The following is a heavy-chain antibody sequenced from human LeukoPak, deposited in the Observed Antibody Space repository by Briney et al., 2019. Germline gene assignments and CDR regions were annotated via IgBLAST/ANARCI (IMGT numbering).Heavy chain of an antibody. CDR1: GFSFSRYE. J-gene: IGHJ4*02. V-gene: IGHV3-48*03. Sequence: PGGSLRLSCATSGFSFSRYEVNWVRQAPGKGLEWVAYIDSRSSTIYYADSVKGRFTISRDNAKNSLYLQMNSLRAEDMALYYCAKGAGFWSGYLYYFDYWGQGTLVTVSS. D-gene: IGHD3-3*01. CDR2: IDSRSSTI. CDR3: AKGAGFWSGYLYYFDY.